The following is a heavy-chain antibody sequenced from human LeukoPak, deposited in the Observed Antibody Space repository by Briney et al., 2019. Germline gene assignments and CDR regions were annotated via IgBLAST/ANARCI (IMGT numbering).Heavy chain of an antibody. CDR1: GFTFSSNG. Sequence: PGTSLRLSCAASGFTFSSNGMHWVRQAPGKGLEWVAVIWYDGSNKYYADSVKGRFTISRDNSKNTLYLQMNSLRAEDTAVYYCASELRGYGSFDYWGQGTLVTVSS. J-gene: IGHJ4*02. D-gene: IGHD4-17*01. CDR3: ASELRGYGSFDY. CDR2: IWYDGSNK. V-gene: IGHV3-33*08.